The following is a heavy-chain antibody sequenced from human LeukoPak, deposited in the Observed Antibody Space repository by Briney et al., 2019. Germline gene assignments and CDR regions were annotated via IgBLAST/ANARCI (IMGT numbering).Heavy chain of an antibody. Sequence: PSETLSLTCAVYGGSFSGYYWSWIRQPPGKGLEWIGEINHSGSTNYNPSLKSRLTISVDTSKNQFSLKLNSVTAADTAVYYCAREGYCSGGSCARYFQHWGQGTLVTVSS. CDR1: GGSFSGYY. V-gene: IGHV4-34*01. D-gene: IGHD2-15*01. J-gene: IGHJ1*01. CDR3: AREGYCSGGSCARYFQH. CDR2: INHSGST.